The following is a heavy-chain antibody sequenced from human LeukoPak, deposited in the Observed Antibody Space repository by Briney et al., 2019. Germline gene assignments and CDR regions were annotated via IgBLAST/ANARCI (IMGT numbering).Heavy chain of an antibody. CDR3: AKDRGRD. Sequence: GGSLRLSCAASGFIVSSNSMSWVRQPPGKGLECVSVTYSDGSTYYADSVKGRFTISRDNSKNTLYLQMNSLRAEDTAVCYCAKDRGRDWGQGTLVTVSS. V-gene: IGHV3-53*01. CDR2: TYSDGST. D-gene: IGHD1-26*01. CDR1: GFIVSSNS. J-gene: IGHJ4*02.